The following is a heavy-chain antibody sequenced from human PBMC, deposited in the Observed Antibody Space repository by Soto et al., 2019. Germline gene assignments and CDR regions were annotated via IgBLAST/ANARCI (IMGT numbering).Heavy chain of an antibody. CDR2: ISAYNGNT. CDR1: GYTFTSYG. V-gene: IGHV1-18*01. CDR3: ARDSGSSTFDY. J-gene: IGHJ4*02. Sequence: ASVKVSCKASGYTFTSYGISWVRQTPGQGLEWMGWISAYNGNTNYAQKFQGRVTITADKSTSTAYMELSSLRSEDTVVYYCARDSGSSTFDYWGQGTLVTVSS. D-gene: IGHD6-13*01.